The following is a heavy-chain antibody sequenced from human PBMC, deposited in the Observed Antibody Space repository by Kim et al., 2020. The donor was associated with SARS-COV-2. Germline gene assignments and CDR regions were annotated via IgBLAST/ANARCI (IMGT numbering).Heavy chain of an antibody. Sequence: SETLSLTCTVSGGSISSGGYYWSWIRQHPGKGLEWIGYIYYSGSTYYNPSLKSRVTISVDTSKNQFSLKLSSVTAADTAVYYCAREVNYGGKDLGGYYFDYWGQGTLVTVSS. CDR1: GGSISSGGYY. V-gene: IGHV4-31*03. CDR2: IYYSGST. D-gene: IGHD4-17*01. CDR3: AREVNYGGKDLGGYYFDY. J-gene: IGHJ4*02.